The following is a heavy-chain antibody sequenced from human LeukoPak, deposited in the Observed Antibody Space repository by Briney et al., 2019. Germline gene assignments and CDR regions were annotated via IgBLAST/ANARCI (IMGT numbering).Heavy chain of an antibody. Sequence: GGSLRLSCAASGFAFSNYDMHWARQAPGKGLEWVALIWYDESNKYYADSVKGRFTISRDNSKNTLYLQMNSLRVEDTAVYYCARGKLGSFDIWGQGTLVTVSS. CDR2: IWYDESNK. CDR3: ARGKLGSFDI. J-gene: IGHJ3*02. D-gene: IGHD3-10*01. CDR1: GFAFSNYD. V-gene: IGHV3-33*01.